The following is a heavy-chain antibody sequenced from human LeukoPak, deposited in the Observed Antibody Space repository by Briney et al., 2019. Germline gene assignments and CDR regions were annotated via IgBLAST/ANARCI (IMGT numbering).Heavy chain of an antibody. J-gene: IGHJ3*02. CDR1: GGSISTSSYY. Sequence: SETLSLTCTVSGGSISTSSYYWGWVRQPPGKGLEWIGNIFYSGSTYYSPSLKSRVTISLDTSRNQFSLKLNSVTAADTAVYYCARLNSFRRPWWTTVTTKENAFDIWGQGTMVTVSS. CDR3: ARLNSFRRPWWTTVTTKENAFDI. D-gene: IGHD4-17*01. V-gene: IGHV4-39*07. CDR2: IFYSGST.